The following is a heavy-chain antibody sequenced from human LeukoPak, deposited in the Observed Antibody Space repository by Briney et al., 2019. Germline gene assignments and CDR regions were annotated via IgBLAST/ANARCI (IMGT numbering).Heavy chain of an antibody. V-gene: IGHV3-23*01. CDR3: AKAGSGYYYYGSVSYYKDYYYMDV. CDR1: GFTFSSYA. CDR2: ISGSGGTT. D-gene: IGHD3-10*01. J-gene: IGHJ6*03. Sequence: GGSLRLSCAASGFTFSSYAMSWVRQAPGKGLEWVSSISGSGGTTYYADSVKGRFTISRDNSKNTLYLQMNSLRAEDTAVYYCAKAGSGYYYYGSVSYYKDYYYMDVWGKGTTVTVSS.